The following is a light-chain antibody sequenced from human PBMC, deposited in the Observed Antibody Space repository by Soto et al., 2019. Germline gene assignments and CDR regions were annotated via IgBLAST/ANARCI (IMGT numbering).Light chain of an antibody. CDR2: MGS. J-gene: IGKJ1*01. CDR3: MQTLQTRT. V-gene: IGKV2-28*01. CDR1: QSLLHRNGYTY. Sequence: DIVVTQSPLSLTVTPGEPASISCRSSQSLLHRNGYTYLDWYLQKPGQSPQVLIYMGSNRASGVPDRFSGSGLGPDFTLKISRVEAEDVGVYYCMQTLQTRTFGQGTKVEI.